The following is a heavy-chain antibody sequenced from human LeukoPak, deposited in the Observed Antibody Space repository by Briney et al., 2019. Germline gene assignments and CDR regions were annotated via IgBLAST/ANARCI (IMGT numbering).Heavy chain of an antibody. CDR3: ARDDGRGGYDRYYGMDV. D-gene: IGHD5-12*01. Sequence: ASVKVSCKASGYTFTGYYMHWVRQAPGQGLEWMGWINPNSGGTNYAQKFQGWVTMTRDTSISTAYMELSRLRSDDTAVYYCARDDGRGGYDRYYGMDVWGQGTTVTVSS. CDR1: GYTFTGYY. CDR2: INPNSGGT. J-gene: IGHJ6*02. V-gene: IGHV1-2*04.